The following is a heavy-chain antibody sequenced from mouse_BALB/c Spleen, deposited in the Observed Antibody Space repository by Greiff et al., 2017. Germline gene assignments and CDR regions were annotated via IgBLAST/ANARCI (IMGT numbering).Heavy chain of an antibody. V-gene: IGHV2-9*02. Sequence: QVQLKESGPGLVAPSQSLSITCTVSGFSLTSYGVHWVRQPPGKGLEWLGVIWAGGSTNYNSALMSRLSISKDNSKSQVFLKMNSLQTDDTAMYYCARVATVDADYYAMDYWGQGTSVTVSS. CDR3: ARVATVDADYYAMDY. D-gene: IGHD1-1*01. J-gene: IGHJ4*01. CDR1: GFSLTSYG. CDR2: IWAGGST.